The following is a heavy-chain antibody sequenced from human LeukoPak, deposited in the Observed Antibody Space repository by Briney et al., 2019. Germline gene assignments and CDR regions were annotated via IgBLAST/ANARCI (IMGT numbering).Heavy chain of an antibody. CDR3: ARHRGFYDPFDY. V-gene: IGHV4-59*08. Sequence: SETLSLTCTVSGGSISTFYWSWIRQSPGKGLEWIGYVFYRGSTSYNPSLKSRDTISVDTSNNQFSLRLSSVTAADTAVYYCARHRGFYDPFDYWGQGTLVTVSS. J-gene: IGHJ4*02. CDR2: VFYRGST. CDR1: GGSISTFY. D-gene: IGHD2/OR15-2a*01.